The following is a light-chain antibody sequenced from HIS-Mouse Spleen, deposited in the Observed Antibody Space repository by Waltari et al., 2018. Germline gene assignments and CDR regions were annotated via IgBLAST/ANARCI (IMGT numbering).Light chain of an antibody. CDR3: QQYYSYPRT. Sequence: AIRMTQSPSSLSASTGDRVTITCRASQGISSYLAWYQQKPGKAPKLLIYAASTLQSGVPSRLSGSGSGTDFTLTISCLQSEDFATYYCQQYYSYPRTFGQGTKVEIK. CDR2: AAS. J-gene: IGKJ1*01. CDR1: QGISSY. V-gene: IGKV1-8*01.